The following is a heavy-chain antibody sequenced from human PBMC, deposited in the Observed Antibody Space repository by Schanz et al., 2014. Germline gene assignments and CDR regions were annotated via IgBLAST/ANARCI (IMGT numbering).Heavy chain of an antibody. Sequence: QVQLVQSGAEVKKPGSSVKVSCKASGGTFSSFAIFWVRQAPGQGLEWMGWIGGFDGNTNFAQMFQGRVTMTTDTSISTAYMELSRLTSDDTAVFFCARENTAVAGMPRVMDVWGQGTTVTVTS. CDR3: ARENTAVAGMPRVMDV. J-gene: IGHJ6*02. D-gene: IGHD6-19*01. CDR1: GGTFSSFA. CDR2: IGGFDGNT. V-gene: IGHV1-2*02.